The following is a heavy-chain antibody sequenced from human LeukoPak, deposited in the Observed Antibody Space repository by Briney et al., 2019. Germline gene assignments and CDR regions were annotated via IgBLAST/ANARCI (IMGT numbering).Heavy chain of an antibody. Sequence: PSETLSLTCTVSGGSISSSSYYWGWIRQPPGKGLEWIGSIYYSGSTYYNPSLKSRVTISVDTSKNQFSLKLSSVTAADTAVYYCARQTVTGYLRGPFDYWGQGTLVTVSS. D-gene: IGHD3-9*01. CDR3: ARQTVTGYLRGPFDY. V-gene: IGHV4-39*01. CDR1: GGSISSSSYY. J-gene: IGHJ4*02. CDR2: IYYSGST.